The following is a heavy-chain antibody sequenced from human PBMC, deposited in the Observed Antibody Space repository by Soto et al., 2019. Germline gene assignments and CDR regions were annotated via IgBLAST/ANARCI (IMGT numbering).Heavy chain of an antibody. J-gene: IGHJ4*02. CDR1: GFTFSSYS. CDR2: ISSSSSYI. CDR3: ARGMPGYSSSSLDY. D-gene: IGHD6-13*01. Sequence: GGSLGLSCAASGFTFSSYSMNWVRQSPGKGLEWVSSISSSSSYIYYADSVKGRFTISRDNAKNSLYLQMNSLRAEDTAVYYCARGMPGYSSSSLDYWGQGTLVTVSS. V-gene: IGHV3-21*01.